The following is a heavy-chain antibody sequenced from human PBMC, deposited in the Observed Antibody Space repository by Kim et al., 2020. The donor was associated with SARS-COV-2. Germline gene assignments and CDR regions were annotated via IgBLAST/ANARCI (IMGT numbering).Heavy chain of an antibody. Sequence: SETLSLTCTVSRGSIRSYYWSWIRQPPGKGLEWIGYIFYSGSTNYNPSLKSRVTISVDTSKNQFSLKLSSVTAADTAVYYCARIVQGVIMDYWGQGTLVTVSS. J-gene: IGHJ4*02. D-gene: IGHD3-10*02. CDR2: IFYSGST. V-gene: IGHV4-59*01. CDR1: RGSIRSYY. CDR3: ARIVQGVIMDY.